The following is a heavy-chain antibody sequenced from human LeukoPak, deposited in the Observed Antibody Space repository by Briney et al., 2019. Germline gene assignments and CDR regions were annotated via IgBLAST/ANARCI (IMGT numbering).Heavy chain of an antibody. CDR2: ISGSGGST. D-gene: IGHD1-26*01. CDR1: GFTFSSYA. Sequence: GGSLRLSCAASGFTFSSYAMSWVRQAPGKGLEWVSAISGSGGSTYYADSVKGRFTISRDNSKNTLYLQMNSLRAEDTAVYYCARGDRVGVTTGHFDYWGQGSLVAVSS. V-gene: IGHV3-23*01. CDR3: ARGDRVGVTTGHFDY. J-gene: IGHJ4*02.